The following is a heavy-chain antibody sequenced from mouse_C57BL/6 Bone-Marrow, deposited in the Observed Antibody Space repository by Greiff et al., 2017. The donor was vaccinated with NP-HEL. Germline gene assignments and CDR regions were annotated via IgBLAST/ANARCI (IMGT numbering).Heavy chain of an antibody. V-gene: IGHV1-76*01. CDR2: IYPGSGNT. Sequence: VKVVESGAELVRPGASVTLSCKASGYTFTDYYINWVKQRPVQGLEWIASIYPGSGNTYYNEKFKGTATLTAEKSSSTAYMQLSSLTSEDSAVYFCARSYDYDRSYYAMDYWGQGTSVTVSS. CDR3: ARSYDYDRSYYAMDY. J-gene: IGHJ4*01. CDR1: GYTFTDYY. D-gene: IGHD2-4*01.